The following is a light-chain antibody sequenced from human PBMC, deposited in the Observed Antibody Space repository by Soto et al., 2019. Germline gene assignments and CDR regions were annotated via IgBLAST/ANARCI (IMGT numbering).Light chain of an antibody. CDR3: SSFTSTHTYV. Sequence: SALTQPASVSGSPGQSMTISCTGSSSDVGGYHYVSWYQQHPGKAPKLIIYQVSHRPSGVSDRFSGSKSGNTASLTISGLQGEDEATYYCSSFTSTHTYVFGTGTTV. V-gene: IGLV2-14*03. J-gene: IGLJ1*01. CDR1: SSDVGGYHY. CDR2: QVS.